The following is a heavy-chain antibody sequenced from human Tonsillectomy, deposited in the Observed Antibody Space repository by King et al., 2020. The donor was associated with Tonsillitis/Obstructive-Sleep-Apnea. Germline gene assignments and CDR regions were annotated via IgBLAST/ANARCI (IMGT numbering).Heavy chain of an antibody. CDR1: GYTFTSYG. CDR3: ARGHHYDFWSGYYTGRDTDY. J-gene: IGHJ4*02. Sequence: QLVQSGAEMKKPGASVKVSCKASGYTFTSYGISWVRQAPGQGLEWMGWISAYNGNTNYAQKLQGRVTMTTDTSTSTAYMELRSLRSDDTAVYYCARGHHYDFWSGYYTGRDTDYWGQGTLVTVSS. V-gene: IGHV1-18*01. D-gene: IGHD3-3*01. CDR2: ISAYNGNT.